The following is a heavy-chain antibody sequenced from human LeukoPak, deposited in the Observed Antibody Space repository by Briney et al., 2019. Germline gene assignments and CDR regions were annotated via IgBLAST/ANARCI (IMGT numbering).Heavy chain of an antibody. V-gene: IGHV4-34*01. CDR1: GGSFSGYY. J-gene: IGHJ4*02. CDR3: ARGGGNIVVVPAAIDY. D-gene: IGHD2-2*01. CDR2: INHSGST. Sequence: SETLSLTCAVYGGSFSGYYWSWIRQPPGKGLEWIGEINHSGSTNYNPSLKSRVTISVDTSKNQFSLKLSSVTAADTAVYYCARGGGNIVVVPAAIDYWGQGTLVTVSS.